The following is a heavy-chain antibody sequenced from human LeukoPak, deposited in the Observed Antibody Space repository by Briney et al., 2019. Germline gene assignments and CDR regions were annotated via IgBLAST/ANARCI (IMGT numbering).Heavy chain of an antibody. D-gene: IGHD3-10*01. V-gene: IGHV3-7*01. CDR1: GFTFSYHW. CDR2: IKNDGAVR. CDR3: ARDPGSSEFDY. Sequence: GGSLRLSCAASGFTFSYHWMTWVRQAPGKGLEWVANIKNDGAVRNYVDSVKGRFTVSRDNAKNSLYLQMNSLRAEDTAVYYCARDPGSSEFDYWGQGTLVTVSS. J-gene: IGHJ4*02.